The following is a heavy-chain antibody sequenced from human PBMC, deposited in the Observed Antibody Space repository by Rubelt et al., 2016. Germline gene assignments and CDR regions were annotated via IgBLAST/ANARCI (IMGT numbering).Heavy chain of an antibody. J-gene: IGHJ4*02. CDR3: ARVPPFGAAAGLYDCGD. CDR1: GGTFSSYA. D-gene: IGHD6-13*01. V-gene: IGHV1-69*01. CDR2: IIPIFGTA. Sequence: SGAEVKKPGSSVKVSCKASGGTFSSYAISWVRQAPGQGLEWMGGIIPIFGTANYAQKFQGRVTITADESTSTAYMELSSLRSEDTAVYYCARVPPFGAAAGLYDCGDWGQGTMVTVSS.